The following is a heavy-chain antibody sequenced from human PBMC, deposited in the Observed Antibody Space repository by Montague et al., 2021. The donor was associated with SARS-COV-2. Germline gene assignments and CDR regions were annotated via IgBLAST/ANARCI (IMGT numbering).Heavy chain of an antibody. CDR3: ARLGDGVVPSPILGVGPYYSYYYMDV. CDR1: GGSFSTYS. V-gene: IGHV4-34*01. CDR2: IRHGGST. D-gene: IGHD3-10*01. Sequence: SETLSLTCAVHGGSFSTYSWNWIRQPPGKGLEWIGEIRHGGSTNYNPSLKSRVTISADTFKNQFSLKLTSVAAADTAVYYCARLGDGVVPSPILGVGPYYSYYYMDVWGKGTTVTVSS. J-gene: IGHJ6*03.